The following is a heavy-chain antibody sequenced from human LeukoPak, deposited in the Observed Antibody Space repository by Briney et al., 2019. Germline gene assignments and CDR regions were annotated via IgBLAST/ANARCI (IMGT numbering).Heavy chain of an antibody. V-gene: IGHV2-5*01. Sequence: SGPTLVKPTQTLTLTCTFSGSSLSTSGVGVGWIRRPPGKALEWLALIYWNDDKRYSPSLKSRLTITKDTSKNQVVLTMTNMDPVDTATYYCARFITMVRGVIQRDFDYWGQGTLVTVSS. CDR3: ARFITMVRGVIQRDFDY. J-gene: IGHJ4*02. D-gene: IGHD3-10*01. CDR2: IYWNDDK. CDR1: GSSLSTSGVG.